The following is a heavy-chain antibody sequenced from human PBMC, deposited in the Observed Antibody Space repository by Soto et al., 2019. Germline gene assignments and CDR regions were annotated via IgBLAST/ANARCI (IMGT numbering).Heavy chain of an antibody. CDR2: ISAYNGNT. CDR1: GYTFTSYG. Sequence: QVKLVQSGAEVKKPGASVKVSCKASGYTFTSYGISRVRQAPGQGLEWMGWISAYNGNTNYARKLKGRVTMTTDTSTSTAYMELRSLRAGATAVYYSARGRALALGDYWGEGTMVTVSS. V-gene: IGHV1-18*01. CDR3: ARGRALALGDY. J-gene: IGHJ4*02.